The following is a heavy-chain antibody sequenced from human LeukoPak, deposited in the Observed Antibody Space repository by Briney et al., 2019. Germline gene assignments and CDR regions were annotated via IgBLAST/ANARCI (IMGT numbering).Heavy chain of an antibody. CDR3: ARDVPRFGNDAFDI. CDR1: GFTFSNYW. J-gene: IGHJ3*02. D-gene: IGHD3-10*02. CDR2: INGDGTTT. Sequence: GGSLRLSCAASGFTFSNYWMHWVRQAPGKGLVWVSLINGDGTTTSSADSVKGRFTISRDNSKNTLYLQMNSLRAEDTAVYYCARDVPRFGNDAFDIWGQGTVVTVSS. V-gene: IGHV3-74*01.